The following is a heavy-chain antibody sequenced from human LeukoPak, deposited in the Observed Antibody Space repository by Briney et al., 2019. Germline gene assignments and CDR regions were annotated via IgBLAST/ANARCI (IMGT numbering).Heavy chain of an antibody. CDR3: ATGPYAAFEM. V-gene: IGHV3-74*01. CDR1: GFTFTKFW. D-gene: IGHD2-2*01. CDR2: VKGDGIST. Sequence: PGGSLRLSCAASGFTFTKFWMHWVRQVPGRGLVWVSRVKGDGISTLYADSVKGRFTISRDNAKNTLYLQINSLRADDTALYYCATGPYAAFEMWGQGTMVTVSS. J-gene: IGHJ3*02.